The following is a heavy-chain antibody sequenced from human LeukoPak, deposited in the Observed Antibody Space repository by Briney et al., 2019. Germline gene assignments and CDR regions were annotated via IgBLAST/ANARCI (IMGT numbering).Heavy chain of an antibody. CDR2: ISYDGSNK. CDR3: ARAKGALPIVGATRPLDY. J-gene: IGHJ4*02. CDR1: GFTFSSYA. D-gene: IGHD1-26*01. V-gene: IGHV3-30*04. Sequence: GGSLRLSCATSGFTFSSYAMHWVRQAPGKGLEWVAVISYDGSNKYYADSVKGRFTISRDNSKNTLYLQMNSLRAEDTAVYYCARAKGALPIVGATRPLDYWGQGTLVTVSS.